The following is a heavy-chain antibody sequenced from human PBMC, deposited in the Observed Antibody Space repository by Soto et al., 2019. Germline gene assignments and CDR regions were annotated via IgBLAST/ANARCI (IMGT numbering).Heavy chain of an antibody. J-gene: IGHJ3*02. CDR3: ARDPVTMIGHDAFDI. CDR2: IYYSGST. CDR1: GGSISSGGYY. D-gene: IGHD3-22*01. V-gene: IGHV4-31*03. Sequence: SETLSLTCTVSGGSISSGGYYWSWIRRHPGKGLEWIGYIYYSGSTYYNPSLKSRVTISVDTSKNQFSLKLSSVTAADTAVYYCARDPVTMIGHDAFDIWGQGTMVTVSS.